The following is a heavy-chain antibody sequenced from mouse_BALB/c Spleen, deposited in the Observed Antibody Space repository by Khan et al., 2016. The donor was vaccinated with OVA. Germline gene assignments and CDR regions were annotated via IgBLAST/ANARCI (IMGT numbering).Heavy chain of an antibody. V-gene: IGHV2-2*02. D-gene: IGHD3-1*01. Sequence: QVQLKQSGPGLVQPSQSLSITCTVSGFSLTNYGVHWVRQSPGKGLEWLGVIWSGGSTDYNAAFISRLSISKDNSKSQVFLKMNSLQANDTAKYXCARHLGSAWFVYWGQGTLVTVSA. CDR1: GFSLTNYG. CDR3: ARHLGSAWFVY. CDR2: IWSGGST. J-gene: IGHJ3*01.